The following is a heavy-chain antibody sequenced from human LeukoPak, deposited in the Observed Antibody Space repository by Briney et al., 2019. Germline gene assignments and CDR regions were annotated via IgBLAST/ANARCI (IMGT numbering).Heavy chain of an antibody. J-gene: IGHJ4*02. CDR3: AKDGQAFNSNWDYFDS. CDR1: GFTFSTFA. D-gene: IGHD7-27*01. Sequence: GGSLRLSCVASGFTFSTFAMSWVRQAPGKGLEWVSGIGSTETYYADSVKGRFTISRDNSKNTIYLHMNNLRAEDTALYYCAKDGQAFNSNWDYFDSWGQGTLVTVSS. CDR2: IGSTET. V-gene: IGHV3-23*01.